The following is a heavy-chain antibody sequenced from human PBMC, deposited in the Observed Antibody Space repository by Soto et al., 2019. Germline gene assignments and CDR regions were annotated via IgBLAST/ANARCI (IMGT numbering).Heavy chain of an antibody. CDR2: IVPKFGTT. CDR3: ARDSTSWYFFDF. Sequence: SVKVSCKASGGTFSSYALSWVRQAPGQGLEWMGGIVPKFGTTTYAQKLQGRVTITADDSTSTAYMELSSLRPEDTAVYYCARDSTSWYFFDFWGLGTLVTVSS. D-gene: IGHD2-2*01. CDR1: GGTFSSYA. V-gene: IGHV1-69*13. J-gene: IGHJ4*02.